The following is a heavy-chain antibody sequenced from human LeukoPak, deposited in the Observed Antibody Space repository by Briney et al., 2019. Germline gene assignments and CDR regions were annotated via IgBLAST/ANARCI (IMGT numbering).Heavy chain of an antibody. D-gene: IGHD6-6*01. CDR2: INPNSGGT. J-gene: IGHJ4*02. Sequence: AASVKVSCKASGYTFTGYYMHWVRQAPGQGLEWMGWINPNSGGTNYAQKFQGRVTMTRDTSISTAYMELSRLRSDDTAVYYCARVFYSSSPHFDYWGQGTLVTVSS. CDR1: GYTFTGYY. CDR3: ARVFYSSSPHFDY. V-gene: IGHV1-2*02.